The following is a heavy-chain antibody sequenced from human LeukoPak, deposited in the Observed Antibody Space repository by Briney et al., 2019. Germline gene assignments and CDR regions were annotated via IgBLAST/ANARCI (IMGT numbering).Heavy chain of an antibody. J-gene: IGHJ4*02. Sequence: GGSLRLSCTAAGFTFRDYYMSSIRQAPGKGLEWISYISSSGSTIYYADSVKGRFISSRDNAKNSLYLQMNSLRAEDTAVYYCARLVVRGTDYFDYWGQGTLVTVSS. CDR1: GFTFRDYY. CDR3: ARLVVRGTDYFDY. V-gene: IGHV3-11*01. D-gene: IGHD3-10*01. CDR2: ISSSGSTI.